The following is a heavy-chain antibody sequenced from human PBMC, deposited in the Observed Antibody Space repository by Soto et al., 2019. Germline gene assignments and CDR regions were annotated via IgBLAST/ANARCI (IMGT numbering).Heavy chain of an antibody. CDR3: ARDPLSGDYRGDS. Sequence: PSETLSLTGTVSGGSVSSGSFYWTWIRQPPGRTLEWIGFIYYTGSSTYNPSLESRVSTSVDTSRNQFSMKLTSVTAADTAVYYCARDPLSGDYRGDSWGPGTLVTVSS. J-gene: IGHJ5*01. CDR1: GGSVSSGSFY. V-gene: IGHV4-61*01. CDR2: IYYTGSS. D-gene: IGHD4-17*01.